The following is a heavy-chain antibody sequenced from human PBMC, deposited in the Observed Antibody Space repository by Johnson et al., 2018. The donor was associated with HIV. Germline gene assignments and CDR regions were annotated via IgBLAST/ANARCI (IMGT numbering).Heavy chain of an antibody. CDR1: GFTVSSNY. V-gene: IGHV3-66*01. J-gene: IGHJ3*02. CDR3: ARDETYRRYALTAFDI. Sequence: VQLVESGGGLVQPGRSLRLSCAASGFTVSSNYMSWVRQAPGKGLEWVSVINSGAGTFYADSVKGRFAISRDNSKNTLYLQMNSLRAEDTAVYYCARDETYRRYALTAFDIWGQGTMVTVSS. D-gene: IGHD1-14*01. CDR2: INSGAGT.